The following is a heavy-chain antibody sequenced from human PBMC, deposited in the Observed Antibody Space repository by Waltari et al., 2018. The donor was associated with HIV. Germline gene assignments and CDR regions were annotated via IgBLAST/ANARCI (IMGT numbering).Heavy chain of an antibody. D-gene: IGHD1-26*01. CDR2: IRAKAYGGTT. Sequence: VQLVATGVDFVQPGRALGLPCAHLGVAFAAFPMMWVRQAPGKGLEWVGYIRAKAYGGTTEYAPSLKGRITILRDDSKGIAHLQMNSLRIEDTAVYYCTRGSGRYEYWGQGTLVTVSS. CDR1: GVAFAAFP. CDR3: TRGSGRYEY. V-gene: IGHV3-49*02. J-gene: IGHJ4*02.